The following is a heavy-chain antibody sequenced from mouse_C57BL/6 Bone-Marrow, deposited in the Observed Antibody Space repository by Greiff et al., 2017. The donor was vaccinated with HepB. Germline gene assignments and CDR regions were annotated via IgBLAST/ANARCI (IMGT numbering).Heavy chain of an antibody. Sequence: QVQLQQPGAEFVKPGASVKLSCKASGYTFTSYWMQWVKQRPGQGLEWIGEIDPSDSYTNYNQKFKGKATLTVDTSSSTAYMQLSSLTSEDSAVYYCARPRQLRLLYFDYWGQGTTLTVSS. CDR2: IDPSDSYT. CDR1: GYTFTSYW. CDR3: ARPRQLRLLYFDY. J-gene: IGHJ2*01. V-gene: IGHV1-50*01. D-gene: IGHD3-2*02.